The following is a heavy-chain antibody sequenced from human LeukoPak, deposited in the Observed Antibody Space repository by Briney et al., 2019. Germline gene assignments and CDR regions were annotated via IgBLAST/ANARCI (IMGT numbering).Heavy chain of an antibody. CDR2: ISSSSSTI. CDR1: GFTFSSYW. V-gene: IGHV3-48*01. D-gene: IGHD6-13*01. CDR3: ARVPRLAAAGTYDY. Sequence: GGSLRLSCAASGFTFSSYWMSWVRQAPGKGLGWVSYISSSSSTIYYADSVKGRFTISRDNAKNSLYLQMNSLRAEDTAVYYCARVPRLAAAGTYDYWGQGTLVTVSS. J-gene: IGHJ4*02.